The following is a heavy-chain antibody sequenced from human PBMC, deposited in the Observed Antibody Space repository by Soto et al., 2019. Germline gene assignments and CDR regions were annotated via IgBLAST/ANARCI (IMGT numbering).Heavy chain of an antibody. CDR3: ARDLHGRYSDYVPNYYYYGMDV. J-gene: IGHJ6*02. V-gene: IGHV1-69*06. D-gene: IGHD5-12*01. Sequence: GASVKVSCKASGGTFSSYAISWVRQAPGQGLEWMGGIIPIFGTANYAQKFQGRVTITADKSTSTAYMELSSLRSEDTAVYYCARDLHGRYSDYVPNYYYYGMDVWGQGTTVTVSS. CDR1: GGTFSSYA. CDR2: IIPIFGTA.